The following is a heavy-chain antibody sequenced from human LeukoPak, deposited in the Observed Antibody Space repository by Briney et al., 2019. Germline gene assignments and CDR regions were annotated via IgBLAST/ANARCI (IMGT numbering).Heavy chain of an antibody. CDR2: IYYSGRT. D-gene: IGHD3-16*02. J-gene: IGHJ4*02. CDR1: GRSISSSSYY. V-gene: IGHV4-39*01. Sequence: KLSETLSLTCTVSGRSISSSSYYWGWIRQPPGKGLEWIGSIYYSGRTYYNPSLKSRVTISVDTSKNQFSLKLSSVTAADTAVYYCARGDGRRVSSSDYVWGSYRYLTRITFDYWGQGTLVTVSS. CDR3: ARGDGRRVSSSDYVWGSYRYLTRITFDY.